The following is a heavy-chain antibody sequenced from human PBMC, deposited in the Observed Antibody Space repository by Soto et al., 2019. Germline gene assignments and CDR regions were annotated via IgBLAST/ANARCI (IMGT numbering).Heavy chain of an antibody. J-gene: IGHJ4*02. V-gene: IGHV4-30-2*01. CDR2: MYHSGST. CDR1: GGSFSSGGYS. D-gene: IGHD2-2*01. Sequence: SETLSLTCGVYGGSFSSGGYSWSWIRQPPGKGLEWIGYMYHSGSTYYNPSLKSRVTISIDRSKDQFSLKLSSVTAADTAVYNCARVPDYWGQGILVTVSS. CDR3: ARVPDY.